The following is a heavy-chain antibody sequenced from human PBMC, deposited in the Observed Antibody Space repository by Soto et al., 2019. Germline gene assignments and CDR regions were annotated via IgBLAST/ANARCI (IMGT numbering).Heavy chain of an antibody. CDR2: ISSSSSTI. D-gene: IGHD3-3*01. CDR1: GFTFSSYS. CDR3: ARDGDYTIFGF. Sequence: EVQLVESGGGLVQPRGSLRLSCAASGFTFSSYSMNWVRQAPGKGLEWVSYISSSSSTIYYADSVKGRFTISRDNAKNSLYLQMNSLRAEDTAVYYCARDGDYTIFGFGGQGTLVTVSS. V-gene: IGHV3-48*01. J-gene: IGHJ4*02.